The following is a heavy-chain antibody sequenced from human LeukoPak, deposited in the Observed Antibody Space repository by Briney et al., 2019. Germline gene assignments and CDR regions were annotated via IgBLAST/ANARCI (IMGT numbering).Heavy chain of an antibody. V-gene: IGHV3-23*01. Sequence: PGGSLRLSCAASGFTFSSYAMSWVRQAPGKGLEWVSAISGSGGSTYYADSVKGQFTISRDNSKNTLYLQMNSLRAEDTAVYYCAHLVATITGGGGWGQGTLVTVSS. CDR3: AHLVATITGGGG. J-gene: IGHJ4*02. CDR2: ISGSGGST. CDR1: GFTFSSYA. D-gene: IGHD5-12*01.